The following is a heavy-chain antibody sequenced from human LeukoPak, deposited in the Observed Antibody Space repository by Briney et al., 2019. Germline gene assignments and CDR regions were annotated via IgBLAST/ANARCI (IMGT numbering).Heavy chain of an antibody. CDR2: IYYSGST. V-gene: IGHV4-59*08. CDR3: ARRAYSGYDFDY. CDR1: GGSISSYY. D-gene: IGHD5-12*01. J-gene: IGHJ4*02. Sequence: PSETLSLTCTVSGGSISSYYWSWIRQPPGKGLEWIGYIYYSGSTNYNPSLKSRVTISVDTSKNQFSLKVSSVTAADTALYYCARRAYSGYDFDYWGQGTLVTVSS.